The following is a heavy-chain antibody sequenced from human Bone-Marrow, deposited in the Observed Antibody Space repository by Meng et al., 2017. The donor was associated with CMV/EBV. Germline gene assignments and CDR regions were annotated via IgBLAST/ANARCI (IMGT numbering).Heavy chain of an antibody. D-gene: IGHD4-23*01. J-gene: IGHJ3*02. CDR2: IYYSGST. CDR3: ARDGADSIYGGNEEPDAFDI. V-gene: IGHV4-59*01. CDR1: GGSISSYY. Sequence: GSLRLSCTVSGGSISSYYWSWIRQPPGKGLEWIGYIYYSGSTNYNPSLKSRVTISVDTSKNQFSLKLSSVTAADTAGYYCARDGADSIYGGNEEPDAFDIWGQGTMVTVSS.